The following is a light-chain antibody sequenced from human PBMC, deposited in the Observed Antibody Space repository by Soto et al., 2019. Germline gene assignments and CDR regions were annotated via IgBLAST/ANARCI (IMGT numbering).Light chain of an antibody. CDR1: ETISTF. Sequence: DIQMTQSPSSLSVSVGDRVTMTCQESETISTFLNWYQVKPGKAPKLLIYAASTLQDGVPSRFSGSGSGTDFTLTINSLQPEDFASYYCQQSYDISPITFGQGTRLEI. J-gene: IGKJ5*01. V-gene: IGKV1-39*01. CDR2: AAS. CDR3: QQSYDISPIT.